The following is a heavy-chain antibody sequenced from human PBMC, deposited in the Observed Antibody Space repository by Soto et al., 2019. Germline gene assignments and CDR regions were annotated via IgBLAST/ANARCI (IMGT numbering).Heavy chain of an antibody. CDR1: GFSLSTTGVG. Sequence: QITLKESGPTLVKPTQTLTLTCTFSGFSLSTTGVGVGWIRQPPGKALEWLALIYWEDDKRYNPSLKSRLTITKDTSKNQVVLTMTNIDPVDTATYYCVQSRCGGDCLQSYSSHSYYGLDVWGQGTTVTVSS. CDR3: VQSRCGGDCLQSYSSHSYYGLDV. D-gene: IGHD2-21*01. J-gene: IGHJ6*02. V-gene: IGHV2-5*02. CDR2: IYWEDDK.